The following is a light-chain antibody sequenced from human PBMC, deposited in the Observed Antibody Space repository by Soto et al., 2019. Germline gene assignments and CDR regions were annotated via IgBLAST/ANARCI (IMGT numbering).Light chain of an antibody. CDR2: AAS. CDR3: QQSYGTPWT. V-gene: IGKV1-39*01. CDR1: QSISSY. Sequence: DIQMTQSPSSLSASVGDRVTITCRASQSISSYLNWHQQKPGKAPELLIYAASSLQSGVPSRFSGSGSGTDFTLTITRRQPEDFATYFCQQSYGTPWTFGQGTKVEIK. J-gene: IGKJ1*01.